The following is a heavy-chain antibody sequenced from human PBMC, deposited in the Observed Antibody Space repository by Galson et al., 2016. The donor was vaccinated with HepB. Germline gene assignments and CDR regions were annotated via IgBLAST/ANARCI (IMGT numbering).Heavy chain of an antibody. CDR3: ARGHDYGGNSPDY. Sequence: TLSLTCAVSGGSISSRGYSWSWIRQPPGKGLEWIGYIYYSESTYYNPSLNSRVIMSLDRPKNQVSLKLTSVTAADTAVYFCARGHDYGGNSPDYWGQGTLVTVSS. CDR2: IYYSEST. CDR1: GGSISSRGYS. J-gene: IGHJ4*02. D-gene: IGHD4-23*01. V-gene: IGHV4-30-2*01.